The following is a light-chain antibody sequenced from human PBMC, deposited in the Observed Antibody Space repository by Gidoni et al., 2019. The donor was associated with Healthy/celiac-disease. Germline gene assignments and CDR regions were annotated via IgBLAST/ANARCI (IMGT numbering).Light chain of an antibody. V-gene: IGLV2-14*01. J-gene: IGLJ2*01. CDR2: EVS. CDR1: SSDVGGYNY. Sequence: QSITISCTRTSSDVGGYNYVSWYQQHPGKAPKLMIYEVSNRPSGVSNRFSGSKSGNTASLTISGLQAEDEADYYCSSYTSSSTLAVVFGGGTKLTVL. CDR3: SSYTSSSTLAVV.